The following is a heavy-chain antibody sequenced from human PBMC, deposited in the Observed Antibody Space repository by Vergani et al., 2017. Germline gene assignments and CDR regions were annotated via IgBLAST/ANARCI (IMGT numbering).Heavy chain of an antibody. CDR2: INPNSGGT. D-gene: IGHD2-15*01. Sequence: QVQLVQSGAEVKKPGASVKVSCKASGYTFTGYYMHWVRQAPGQGLEWMGWINPNSGGTNYAQKFQGRVTMTRDTSISTAYMELSRLRSDDTAVYYWARDSWYCSGGSCYVPDYWGQGTLVTVSS. CDR1: GYTFTGYY. J-gene: IGHJ4*02. CDR3: ARDSWYCSGGSCYVPDY. V-gene: IGHV1-2*02.